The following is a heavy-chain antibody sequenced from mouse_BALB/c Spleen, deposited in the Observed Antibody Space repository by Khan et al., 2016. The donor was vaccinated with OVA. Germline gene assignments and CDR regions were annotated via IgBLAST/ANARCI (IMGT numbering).Heavy chain of an antibody. CDR2: IWSAGST. V-gene: IGHV2-2*02. CDR1: GFSLTNYS. Sequence: QVQLKQSGPGLVQPSQSLSITCTVSGFSLTNYSVHWVRQSPGKGLEWLGVIWSAGSTDYNAAFISRLTIRKDNSRSQVFFKMNSLQPNDTTIYYCARRGYDYGRGALFAYWGQGTVVTVSA. CDR3: ARRGYDYGRGALFAY. D-gene: IGHD2-4*01. J-gene: IGHJ3*01.